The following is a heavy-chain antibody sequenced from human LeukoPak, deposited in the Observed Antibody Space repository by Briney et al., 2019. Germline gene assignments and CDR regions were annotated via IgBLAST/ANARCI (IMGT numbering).Heavy chain of an antibody. Sequence: ASVKVSCKASGYTFTGYYMHWVRQAPGQGLEWMGGIIPIFGTANYAQKFQGRVTITTDESTSTAYMELSSLRSEDTAVYYCARGLIRTSYYYDSSGYLWGYWGQGTLVTVSS. D-gene: IGHD3-22*01. CDR3: ARGLIRTSYYYDSSGYLWGY. CDR1: GYTFTGYY. V-gene: IGHV1-69*05. J-gene: IGHJ4*02. CDR2: IIPIFGTA.